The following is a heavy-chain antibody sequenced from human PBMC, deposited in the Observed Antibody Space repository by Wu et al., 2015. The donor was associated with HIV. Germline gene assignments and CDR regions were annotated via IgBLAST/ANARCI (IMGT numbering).Heavy chain of an antibody. CDR2: IIPIFGTA. Sequence: QVQLVQSGAEVRKPGSSVRVSCKASGGSFNNYAINWVRQAPGEGLEWMGRIIPIFGTANYAQKFQGRVTITADESTSTAYMELSSLRSEDTAVYYCARMVHYYDSSGPAGDYWGQGTLVTVSS. D-gene: IGHD3-22*01. J-gene: IGHJ4*02. CDR1: GGSFNNYA. V-gene: IGHV1-69*13. CDR3: ARMVHYYDSSGPAGDY.